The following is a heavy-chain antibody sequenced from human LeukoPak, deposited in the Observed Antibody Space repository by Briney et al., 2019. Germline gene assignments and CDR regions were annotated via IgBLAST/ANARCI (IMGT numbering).Heavy chain of an antibody. V-gene: IGHV3-33*01. CDR2: IWYDGSNK. CDR3: ARENGRHLNKRFDY. D-gene: IGHD1/OR15-1a*01. J-gene: IGHJ4*02. CDR1: GFTFSSYG. Sequence: GGSLRLSCAASGFTFSSYGMHWVRQAPGKGLEWVAVIWYDGSNKYYADSVKGRFTISKDNSKNTLYLQMNSLRAEDTAVYYCARENGRHLNKRFDYWGQGTLVTVSS.